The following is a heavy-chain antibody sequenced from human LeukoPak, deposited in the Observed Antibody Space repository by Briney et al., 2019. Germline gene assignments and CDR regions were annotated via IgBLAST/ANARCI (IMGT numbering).Heavy chain of an antibody. V-gene: IGHV3-23*01. CDR2: ISGSGGST. Sequence: PGGSLRLSCAASGFTVSSNYMSWVRQAPGKGLEWVSAISGSGGSTYYADSVKGRFTISRDNSKNTLYLQMNSLRAEDTAVYYCAKDVSPWSGYCDYWGQGTLVTVSS. J-gene: IGHJ4*02. CDR3: AKDVSPWSGYCDY. D-gene: IGHD3-3*01. CDR1: GFTVSSNY.